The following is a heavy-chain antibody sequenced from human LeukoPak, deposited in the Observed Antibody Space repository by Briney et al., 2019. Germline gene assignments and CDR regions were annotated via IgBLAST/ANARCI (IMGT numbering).Heavy chain of an antibody. V-gene: IGHV1-24*01. J-gene: IGHJ4*02. CDR3: ASHSSSSLFVDY. CDR2: FDPEDGET. D-gene: IGHD6-6*01. CDR1: GYTLTELS. Sequence: ASVKVSXKVSGYTLTELSMHWVRQAPGKGLEWMGGFDPEDGETIYAQKFQGRVTMTEDTSTDTAYMELSSLRSEDTAVYYCASHSSSSLFVDYWGQGTLVTVSS.